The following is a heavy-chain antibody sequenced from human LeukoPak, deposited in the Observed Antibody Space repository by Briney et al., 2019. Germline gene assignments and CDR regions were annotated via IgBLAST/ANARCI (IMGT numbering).Heavy chain of an antibody. Sequence: GGSLRLSCAASGFTFGGYWMTWVRQAPGKGLEWVANIKQDGSEKYYVDSMKGRFTISRDNTKTSLYLQMNSLRVEDTAVYYCARVRIGSGWFYFDYWAQGTLVTVSS. V-gene: IGHV3-7*01. CDR2: IKQDGSEK. CDR3: ARVRIGSGWFYFDY. D-gene: IGHD6-19*01. J-gene: IGHJ4*02. CDR1: GFTFGGYW.